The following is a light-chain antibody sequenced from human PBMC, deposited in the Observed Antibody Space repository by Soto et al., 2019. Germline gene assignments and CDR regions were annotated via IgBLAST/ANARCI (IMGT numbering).Light chain of an antibody. Sequence: IQLTQSPSSLSASVGARFTITCRAGRAIKNFLAWYQQRPGKAPQLLVYGASTLQSGVPSRFSGSGSGTDFTLTISSLQPEDFATYYCQQLTNFRFTFGQGTKLDIK. CDR1: RAIKNF. V-gene: IGKV1-9*01. CDR2: GAS. J-gene: IGKJ2*01. CDR3: QQLTNFRFT.